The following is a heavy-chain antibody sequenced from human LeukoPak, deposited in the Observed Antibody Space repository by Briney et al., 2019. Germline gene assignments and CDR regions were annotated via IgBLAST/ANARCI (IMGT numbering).Heavy chain of an antibody. D-gene: IGHD6-13*01. J-gene: IGHJ4*02. CDR2: IYHSGST. Sequence: PSETLSLTCTVSGGSIRSSYYYWGWIRQPPGKGLEWIGSIYHSGSTNYNPSLKSRVTISVDKSKNQFSLKLSSVTAADTAVYYCARGSSSWYRHFDYWGQGTLVTVSS. CDR3: ARGSSSWYRHFDY. V-gene: IGHV4-39*07. CDR1: GGSIRSSYYY.